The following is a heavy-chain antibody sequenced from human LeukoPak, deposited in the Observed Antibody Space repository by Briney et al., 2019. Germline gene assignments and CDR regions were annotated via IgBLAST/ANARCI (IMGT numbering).Heavy chain of an antibody. V-gene: IGHV3-30-3*01. D-gene: IGHD6-13*01. CDR3: ERPRTIAAAGIFGAFDY. CDR1: GFTFSSYS. Sequence: GGSLRLSCEASGFTFSSYSMHWVRQAPGKGLEWVAVISFDGGHRYYADSVKGRFTISRDNSKNTLYLQMNSLRPEDTALYYCERPRTIAAAGIFGAFDYWGQGTLVTVSS. CDR2: ISFDGGHR. J-gene: IGHJ4*02.